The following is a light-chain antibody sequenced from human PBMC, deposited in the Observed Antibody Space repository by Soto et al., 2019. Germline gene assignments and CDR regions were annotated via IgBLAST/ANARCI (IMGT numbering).Light chain of an antibody. J-gene: IGLJ2*01. CDR1: SSDVGSHNL. CDR2: EGI. V-gene: IGLV2-23*01. Sequence: QSALTQPASVSGSPGQSITISCTGTSSDVGSHNLVSWYQQHPGKAPKLIIYEGIKRPSGVSNRFSASKSDNTASLTISGLQAEDESDYYCCSYAGGTTSYVVFGRGTKLTVL. CDR3: CSYAGGTTSYVV.